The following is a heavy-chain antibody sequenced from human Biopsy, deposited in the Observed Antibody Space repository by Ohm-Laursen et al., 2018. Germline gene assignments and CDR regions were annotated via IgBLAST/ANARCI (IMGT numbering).Heavy chain of an antibody. J-gene: IGHJ6*02. V-gene: IGHV1-18*01. Sequence: ASVKVSCKASGYTFTDYGVSWVRQAPGRGLEWMGWITTYNGNTNYAQKVQGRVTMTTDTSTSTAYMELRSLRSDDTAVYYCARDRGYYYYYGMDVWGQGTTVTVSS. D-gene: IGHD3-10*01. CDR2: ITTYNGNT. CDR3: ARDRGYYYYYGMDV. CDR1: GYTFTDYG.